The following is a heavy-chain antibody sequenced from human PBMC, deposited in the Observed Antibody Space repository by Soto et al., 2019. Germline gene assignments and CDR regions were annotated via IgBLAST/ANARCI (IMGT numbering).Heavy chain of an antibody. CDR1: GGSISSYY. V-gene: IGHV4-59*01. J-gene: IGHJ5*02. Sequence: SETLSLTCTVSGGSISSYYWSWIRQPPGKGLEWIGYIYYSGSTNYNPSLKRRVTISVDTSKNQFSLKLSSVTAADTAVYYCARDLSEEGFDPWGQGTLVTVSS. CDR2: IYYSGST. CDR3: ARDLSEEGFDP.